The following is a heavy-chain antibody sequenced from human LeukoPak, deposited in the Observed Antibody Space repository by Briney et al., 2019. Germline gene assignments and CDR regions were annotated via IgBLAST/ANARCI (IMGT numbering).Heavy chain of an antibody. CDR3: ARDLVSGGTLYDTSGHDAFDI. Sequence: ASVKVSCKASGYTFTTYYIHWVRQAPGQGLEWMGMINPSGGSTSYAQKFQGRVTLTRDTSTSTVYMELSSLRSEDTAVYYCARDLVSGGTLYDTSGHDAFDIWGQGTMVTVSS. CDR2: INPSGGST. D-gene: IGHD3-22*01. CDR1: GYTFTTYY. J-gene: IGHJ3*02. V-gene: IGHV1-46*01.